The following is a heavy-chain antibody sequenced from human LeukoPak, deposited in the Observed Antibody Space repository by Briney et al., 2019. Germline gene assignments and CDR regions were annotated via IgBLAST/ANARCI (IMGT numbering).Heavy chain of an antibody. V-gene: IGHV3-23*01. CDR1: GFTFSSYA. Sequence: GGSLRLSCAASGFTFSSYAMSWVRQAPGKGLEWVSAISGSGGSTYYADSVKGRFTISRDNSKNTLYLQMNSLRAEDTAVYYCAKFSGYCSSTSCYVRGYFDYWGQGTLVTVSS. J-gene: IGHJ4*02. CDR3: AKFSGYCSSTSCYVRGYFDY. CDR2: ISGSGGST. D-gene: IGHD2-2*03.